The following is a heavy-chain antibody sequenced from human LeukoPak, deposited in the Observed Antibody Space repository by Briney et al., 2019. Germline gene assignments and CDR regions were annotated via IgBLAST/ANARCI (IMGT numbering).Heavy chain of an antibody. V-gene: IGHV4-4*09. Sequence: SETLSLTCTVSGGSISSYYWSWIRQPPGKGLEWIGYIYTSGSTNYNPPLKSRVTISVDTSKNQFSLKLRSVTAADTAVYYCARLREKYYDSSGYYGAFDIWGQGTMVTVSS. CDR3: ARLREKYYDSSGYYGAFDI. CDR1: GGSISSYY. J-gene: IGHJ3*02. CDR2: IYTSGST. D-gene: IGHD3-22*01.